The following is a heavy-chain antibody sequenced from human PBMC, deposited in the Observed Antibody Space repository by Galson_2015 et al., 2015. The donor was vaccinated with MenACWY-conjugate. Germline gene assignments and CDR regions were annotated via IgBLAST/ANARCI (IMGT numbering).Heavy chain of an antibody. CDR1: GFNFSNYG. Sequence: SLRLSCAASGFNFSNYGIDWVRQVPGKGLEWVAVIWNDGRNKYYADSVKGRFTISRDNSKNTLHLQMNSLSAGDTGVYYCARQTGHCRGISCHYYYFYMDVWGKWITVTVSS. D-gene: IGHD2-2*01. J-gene: IGHJ6*03. CDR2: IWNDGRNK. CDR3: ARQTGHCRGISCHYYYFYMDV. V-gene: IGHV3-33*01.